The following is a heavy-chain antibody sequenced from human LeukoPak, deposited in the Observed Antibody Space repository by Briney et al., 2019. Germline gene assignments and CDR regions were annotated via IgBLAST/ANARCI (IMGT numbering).Heavy chain of an antibody. CDR1: GFTFSSYS. CDR3: ARVNDILTGYPVDYFDY. CDR2: ISSSSSYI. Sequence: GGSLRPSCAASGFTFSSYSMNWVRQAPGKGLEWVSSISSSSSYIYYADSVKGRFTISRDNAKNSLYLQMNSLRAEDTAVYYCARVNDILTGYPVDYFDYWGQGTLVTVSS. J-gene: IGHJ4*02. V-gene: IGHV3-21*01. D-gene: IGHD3-9*01.